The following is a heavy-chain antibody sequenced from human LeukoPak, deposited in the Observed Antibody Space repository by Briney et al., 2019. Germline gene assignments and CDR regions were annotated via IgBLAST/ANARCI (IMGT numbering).Heavy chain of an antibody. CDR2: MNPNSGNT. Sequence: ASVKVSCKASGYTFTSYDINWVRQATGQGLEWMGWMNPNSGNTGYAQKFQGRVTMTRNTSISTAYMELSSLRSEDTAVYYCARSFPNYYDSSGYYNWGQGTLVTVSS. J-gene: IGHJ4*02. CDR3: ARSFPNYYDSSGYYN. V-gene: IGHV1-8*01. D-gene: IGHD3-22*01. CDR1: GYTFTSYD.